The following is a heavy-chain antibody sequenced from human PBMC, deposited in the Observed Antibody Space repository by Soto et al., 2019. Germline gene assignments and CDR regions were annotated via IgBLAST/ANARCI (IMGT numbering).Heavy chain of an antibody. CDR3: ARVSGSYYYGMDV. Sequence: SETLSLTCAVPGRSISSSYWWSWVSQPPGKGLEWIGEIYHSGSTNYNTSLKSRVTISVDKSKNQFSLKVTSVTAADTAVYYCARVSGSYYYGMDVWGQGTTVT. CDR2: IYHSGST. J-gene: IGHJ6*02. CDR1: GRSISSSYW. V-gene: IGHV4-4*02.